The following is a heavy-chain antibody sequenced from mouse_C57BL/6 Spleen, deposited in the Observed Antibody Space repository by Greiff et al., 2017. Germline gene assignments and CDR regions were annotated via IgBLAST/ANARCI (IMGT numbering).Heavy chain of an antibody. CDR1: GFTFSSYA. V-gene: IGHV5-9-1*02. D-gene: IGHD2-1*01. CDR2: ISSGGDYI. CDR3: TRGDYYGNYHVFAY. Sequence: DVMLVESGEGLVKPGGSLKLSCAASGFTFSSYAMSWVRQTPEKRLEWVAYISSGGDYIYYADTVKGRFTLSRDNARNTLYLQMSSLKSEDTAMYYCTRGDYYGNYHVFAYWGQGTLVTVSA. J-gene: IGHJ3*01.